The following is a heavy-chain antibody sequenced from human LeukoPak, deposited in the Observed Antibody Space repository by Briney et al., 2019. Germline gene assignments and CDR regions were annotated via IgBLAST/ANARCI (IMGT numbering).Heavy chain of an antibody. J-gene: IGHJ6*03. Sequence: RGSLRLSCAASGFTLDDYGMSGGREAPGEGVWWGSGINWNGGRTGCADSVKGRFTISRDSAKNFLYLQMNSLSAEHTDLFFCARHNVEYCSGGSCYSAYSYYYMDVGRKGTTVTVSS. V-gene: IGHV3-20*04. CDR2: INWNGGRT. CDR1: GFTLDDYG. D-gene: IGHD2-15*01. CDR3: ARHNVEYCSGGSCYSAYSYYYMDV.